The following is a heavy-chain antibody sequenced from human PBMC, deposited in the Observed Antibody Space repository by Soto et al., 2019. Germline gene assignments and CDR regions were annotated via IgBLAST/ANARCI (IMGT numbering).Heavy chain of an antibody. V-gene: IGHV3-23*01. D-gene: IGHD2-2*01. CDR3: AREASTFDY. CDR2: ISGGSGDT. Sequence: EVQLLESGGGVAQPGGSLRLCCAASGFTFSNSAMSWVRQAPGKGLEWVSTISGGSGDTSYADPVKGRFIVARGDSRTTLDLQMNSLRSEDTALYYCAREASTFDYWGKGRPVIVSS. J-gene: IGHJ4*02. CDR1: GFTFSNSA.